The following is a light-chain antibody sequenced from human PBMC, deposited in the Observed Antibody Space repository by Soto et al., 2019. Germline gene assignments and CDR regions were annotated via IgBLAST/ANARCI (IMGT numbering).Light chain of an antibody. CDR1: SSDVGGYNY. CDR3: CSYSGSYTRV. CDR2: DVS. Sequence: QSVLTQPRSVSGSPGQSVTISCTGTSSDVGGYNYVSWYQQHPGKAPKLMIYDVSKRPSGVPDRFSGSKSGNTASLTISGLQAEDEADYYCCSYSGSYTRVFGTRTMVTDL. J-gene: IGLJ1*01. V-gene: IGLV2-11*01.